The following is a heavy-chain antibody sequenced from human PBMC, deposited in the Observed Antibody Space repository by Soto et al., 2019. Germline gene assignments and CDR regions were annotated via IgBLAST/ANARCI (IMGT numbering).Heavy chain of an antibody. CDR1: GFTFSNAW. D-gene: IGHD3-10*01. J-gene: IGHJ4*02. V-gene: IGHV3-15*01. CDR3: TTDSWFGELLVDY. Sequence: EVQLVESGGGLVKPGGSLRLSCAASGFTFSNAWMSWVRQAPGKGLEWVGRIKSKTDGGTTDYAAPVKGRFTISRDDSKNTLYLQMNSLKTEDTAVYYCTTDSWFGELLVDYWGQGTLVTVSS. CDR2: IKSKTDGGTT.